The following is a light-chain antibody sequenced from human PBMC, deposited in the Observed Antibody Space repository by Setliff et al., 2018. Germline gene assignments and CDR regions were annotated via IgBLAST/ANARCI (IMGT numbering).Light chain of an antibody. CDR3: SSYTTSGTYV. CDR1: SSDVGGYNY. Sequence: SSDVGGYNYVSWYQQHPGKAPKLMIYAVSNRPSGVSNRFSGSKSGNTASLTISGLQAEDEPDYYCSSYTTSGTYVFGTGTKVTVL. V-gene: IGLV2-14*01. J-gene: IGLJ1*01. CDR2: AVS.